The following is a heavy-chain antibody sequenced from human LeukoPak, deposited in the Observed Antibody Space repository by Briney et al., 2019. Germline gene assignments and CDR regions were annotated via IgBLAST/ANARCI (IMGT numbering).Heavy chain of an antibody. CDR1: GFTFDDYD. CDR3: AKANYDSSGNDY. CDR2: ISWNSGSI. V-gene: IGHV3-9*01. D-gene: IGHD3-22*01. Sequence: GRSLRLSCAASGFTFDDYDMHWVRKAPGKGLEWVSGISWNSGSIGYADSVKGRFTISRDNAKNSLYLQMNSLRAEDTALYYCAKANYDSSGNDYWGQGTLVTVSS. J-gene: IGHJ4*02.